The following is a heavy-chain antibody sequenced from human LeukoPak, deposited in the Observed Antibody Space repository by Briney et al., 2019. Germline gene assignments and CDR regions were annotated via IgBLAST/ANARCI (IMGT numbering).Heavy chain of an antibody. CDR2: IYRSGST. CDR1: NYSISNSLY. Sequence: SETLSLTCSGSNYSISNSLYWGWLRQPPGKGLEWIGSIYRSGSTFYNPPLKSRVTISLDTSKNQFSLKLSSVTAADTAVYFCARGTYGYYMDAWGKGTTVTVSS. D-gene: IGHD4-17*01. CDR3: ARGTYGYYMDA. J-gene: IGHJ6*03. V-gene: IGHV4-38-2*02.